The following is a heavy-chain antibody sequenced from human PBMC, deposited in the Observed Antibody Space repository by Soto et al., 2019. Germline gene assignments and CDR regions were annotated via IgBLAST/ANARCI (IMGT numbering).Heavy chain of an antibody. CDR3: AGTTVTINWFDP. J-gene: IGHJ5*02. Sequence: SETLSLTCTVSGGSISSGGYYWSWIRQHPGKGLEWIGYIYYSGSTYHNPSLKSRVTISVDTSKNQFSLKLSSVTAADTAVYYCAGTTVTINWFDPWGQGTLVTVSS. CDR1: GGSISSGGYY. D-gene: IGHD4-17*01. CDR2: IYYSGST. V-gene: IGHV4-31*03.